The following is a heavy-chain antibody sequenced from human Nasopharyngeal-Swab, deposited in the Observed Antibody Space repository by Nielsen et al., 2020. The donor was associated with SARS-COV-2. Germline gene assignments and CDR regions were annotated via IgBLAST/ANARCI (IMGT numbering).Heavy chain of an antibody. Sequence: GESLKISCAASGFTFSTYAMTWVRQAPGKVLEWVSTIDAGGGNTWYADSVKGRFTISRDNSKNTLYLQMNSLRAEDTAVYYCANLGAWGQGTLVTVSS. CDR3: ANLGA. J-gene: IGHJ5*02. CDR1: GFTFSTYA. V-gene: IGHV3-23*01. CDR2: IDAGGGNT.